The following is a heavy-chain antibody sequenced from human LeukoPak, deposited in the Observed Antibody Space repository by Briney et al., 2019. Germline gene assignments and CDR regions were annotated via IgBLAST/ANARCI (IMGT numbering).Heavy chain of an antibody. D-gene: IGHD3-10*01. V-gene: IGHV4-34*01. CDR1: GGSFSGYY. Sequence: SETLSLTCAVYGGSFSGYYWSWIRQPPGKGLEWIGEINHSRSTNYNPSLKNRVTISVDTSKNQFSLKLSSVTAADTAVYYCAIEPFGDTFDYWGQGTLVTVSS. CDR3: AIEPFGDTFDY. J-gene: IGHJ4*02. CDR2: INHSRST.